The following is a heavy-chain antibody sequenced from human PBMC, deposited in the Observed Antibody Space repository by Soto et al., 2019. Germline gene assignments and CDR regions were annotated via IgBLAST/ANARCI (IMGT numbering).Heavy chain of an antibody. CDR3: AKDQNGDCGAFDY. D-gene: IGHD2-21*02. Sequence: EVQLLESGGGLVQPGGSLRLSCAASGFTFSSYAMRWVRQAPGKGLEWVSAISGSGGSTYYADSVKGRFTISRDNSKNTLYLQMNSLRAEDTAVYYCAKDQNGDCGAFDYWGQGTLVTVSS. CDR1: GFTFSSYA. J-gene: IGHJ4*02. V-gene: IGHV3-23*01. CDR2: ISGSGGST.